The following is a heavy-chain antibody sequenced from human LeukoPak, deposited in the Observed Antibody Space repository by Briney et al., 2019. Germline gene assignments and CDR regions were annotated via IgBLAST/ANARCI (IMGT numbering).Heavy chain of an antibody. V-gene: IGHV1-8*01. Sequence: GASVKVSCKASGYTFTSYDINWVRQATGQGLEWMGWMNPNSGNTGYAQKVQGRVTMTRNTSISTAYMELSSLRSEDTAVYYCARVLSRYCTNGVCYWVRGYYYYGMDVWGQGTTVTVSS. CDR1: GYTFTSYD. CDR3: ARVLSRYCTNGVCYWVRGYYYYGMDV. CDR2: MNPNSGNT. D-gene: IGHD2-8*01. J-gene: IGHJ6*02.